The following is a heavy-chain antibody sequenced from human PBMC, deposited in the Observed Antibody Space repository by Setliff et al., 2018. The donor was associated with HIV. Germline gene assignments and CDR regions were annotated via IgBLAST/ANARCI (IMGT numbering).Heavy chain of an antibody. J-gene: IGHJ4*02. D-gene: IGHD5-18*01. CDR1: GFSFRTYW. Sequence: GGSLRLSCAASGFSFRTYWMSWVRQAPGKGLEWVANMKYDGTEIYYVDAVKGRFTISRDNAKKSVFLHMNSLRGEDTAVYYCAKDANPRGYSFPDDYWGQGTLVTVSS. CDR2: MKYDGTEI. V-gene: IGHV3-7*01. CDR3: AKDANPRGYSFPDDY.